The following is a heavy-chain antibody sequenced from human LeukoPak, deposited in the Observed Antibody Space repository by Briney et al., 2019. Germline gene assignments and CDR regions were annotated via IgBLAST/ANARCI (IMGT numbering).Heavy chain of an antibody. Sequence: GGSLSLSCAASGFTFSNYDMHWVRHAAGKGLEWVSSIDAAGDTYYPGSVKGPFTISRENAKKSFYLQMNSLRAGDTAVYYCARGSCSSSSCYERLNGLDVWGQGTPVTVSS. V-gene: IGHV3-13*01. D-gene: IGHD2-2*01. CDR3: ARGSCSSSSCYERLNGLDV. CDR2: IDAAGDT. J-gene: IGHJ6*02. CDR1: GFTFSNYD.